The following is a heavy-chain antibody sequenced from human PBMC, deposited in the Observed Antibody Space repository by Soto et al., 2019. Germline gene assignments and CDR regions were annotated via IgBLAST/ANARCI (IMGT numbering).Heavy chain of an antibody. J-gene: IGHJ5*02. CDR3: ASTTSYYYDTSGYSKWFDP. D-gene: IGHD3-22*01. CDR2: ICYSGST. CDR1: GASMSAYY. Sequence: SETLSLTCTVSGASMSAYYWSWIRQSPGKGLEWIGYICYSGSTNYNPSLKSRITISVDTSKKQFSLKLSSVTAADTAVYYCASTTSYYYDTSGYSKWFDPWGQGTLVTVSS. V-gene: IGHV4-59*01.